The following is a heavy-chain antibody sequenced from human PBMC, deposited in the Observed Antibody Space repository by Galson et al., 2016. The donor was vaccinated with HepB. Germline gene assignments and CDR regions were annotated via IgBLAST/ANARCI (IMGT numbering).Heavy chain of an antibody. D-gene: IGHD2-15*01. CDR1: GYPFSSYW. CDR3: ARAGSSYGILDY. V-gene: IGHV3-7*01. Sequence: SLRLSCAASGYPFSSYWMSWVRQAPGKGLEWVANINQDGSDIKYVDSVKGRFTITRDNAKNSLYPQMNSLRAEDTAVYYCARAGSSYGILDYWGQGTLGTVSS. J-gene: IGHJ4*02. CDR2: INQDGSDI.